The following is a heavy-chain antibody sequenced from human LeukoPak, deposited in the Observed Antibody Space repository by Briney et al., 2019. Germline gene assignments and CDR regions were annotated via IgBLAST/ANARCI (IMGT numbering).Heavy chain of an antibody. V-gene: IGHV3-7*04. Sequence: WGSLTLTCAAPGFSLTSSWLSSVRQAPGKGLEWVANIKQDGSEKYYVDSVKGRFTISRDNAKNSLYLQMNSLRAEDTAVYYCARDPRRYSAARGDYWGQGTLVTVSS. CDR1: GFSLTSSW. D-gene: IGHD5-18*01. CDR3: ARDPRRYSAARGDY. J-gene: IGHJ4*02. CDR2: IKQDGSEK.